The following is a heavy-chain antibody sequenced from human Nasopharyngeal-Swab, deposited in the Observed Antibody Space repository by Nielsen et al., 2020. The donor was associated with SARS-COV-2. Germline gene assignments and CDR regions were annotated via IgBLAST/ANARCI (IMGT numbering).Heavy chain of an antibody. J-gene: IGHJ6*02. V-gene: IGHV3-21*01. CDR2: ISSSSSYI. CDR1: GFTFSSYS. D-gene: IGHD5-12*01. Sequence: GGSLRLSCAASGFTFSSYSMNWVRQAPGKGLEWVSSISSSSSYIYYADSVKGRFTISRDNAKNSLYLQMNSLRAEDTAMYYCARDGATIYGMDVWGQGTTVTVSS. CDR3: ARDGATIYGMDV.